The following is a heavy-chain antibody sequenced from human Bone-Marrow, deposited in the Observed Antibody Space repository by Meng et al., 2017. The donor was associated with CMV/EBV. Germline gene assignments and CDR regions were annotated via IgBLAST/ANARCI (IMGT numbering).Heavy chain of an antibody. CDR2: INPNSGGT. V-gene: IGHV1-2*02. Sequence: ASVKVSCKASGYTFTGYYMHWVRQAPGQGLEWMGWINPNSGGTNYAQKFQGRVTMTRDTSTSTAYMELSSLRSEDTAVYYCARGEMDIVVVPAAIWFDPWGQGTLVTVSS. D-gene: IGHD2-2*03. J-gene: IGHJ5*02. CDR3: ARGEMDIVVVPAAIWFDP. CDR1: GYTFTGYY.